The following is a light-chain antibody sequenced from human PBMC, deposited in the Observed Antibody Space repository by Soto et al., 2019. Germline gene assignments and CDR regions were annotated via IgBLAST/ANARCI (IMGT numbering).Light chain of an antibody. CDR3: GTWDSSLSAVV. Sequence: QSVLTQPPSVSATPGQKVTISCSGSSSNIGNNYVSWYQQLPGTAPQLLIYDDNERPSGIPDRFSGSKSGTSATLGITGLQTGDEADYYCGTWDSSLSAVVFGGGTEVTVL. CDR2: DDN. CDR1: SSNIGNNY. J-gene: IGLJ2*01. V-gene: IGLV1-51*01.